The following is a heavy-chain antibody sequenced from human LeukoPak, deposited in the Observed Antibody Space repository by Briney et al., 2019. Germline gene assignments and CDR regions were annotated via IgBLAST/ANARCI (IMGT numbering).Heavy chain of an antibody. CDR2: ISGSGGST. V-gene: IGHV3-23*01. Sequence: GSLRLSCAASGFTFSSYAMSWVRQAPGKGLEWVSAISGSGGSTYYADSVKGRFTISRDNSENTLYLQMNSLRAEDTAVYYCAKDQENYYDSSGPTGDAFDIWGQGTMVTVSS. CDR1: GFTFSSYA. CDR3: AKDQENYYDSSGPTGDAFDI. J-gene: IGHJ3*02. D-gene: IGHD3-22*01.